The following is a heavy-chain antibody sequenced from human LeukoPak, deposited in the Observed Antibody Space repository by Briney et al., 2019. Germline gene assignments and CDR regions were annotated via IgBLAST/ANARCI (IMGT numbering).Heavy chain of an antibody. D-gene: IGHD4-11*01. J-gene: IGHJ4*02. CDR2: IYYSGST. CDR3: ARASNYATYYFDY. V-gene: IGHV4-31*03. Sequence: SETLSLTCTVSGGSISSGGYYGSWIRQHPGKGLEWIGYIYYSGSTYYNPSLKSRVTISVDTSKNQFSLKLSSVTAADTAVYYCARASNYATYYFDYWGQGTLVTVSS. CDR1: GGSISSGGYY.